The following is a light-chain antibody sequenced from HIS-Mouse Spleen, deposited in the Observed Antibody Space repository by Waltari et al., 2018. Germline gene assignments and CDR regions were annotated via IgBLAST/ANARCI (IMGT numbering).Light chain of an antibody. J-gene: IGLJ2*01. CDR2: EGS. V-gene: IGLV2-23*01. CDR3: CSYAGSSTVV. CDR1: NSDVGSYNL. Sequence: QSALTQPASVSGSPGQSITISCTGTNSDVGSYNLVSWYQQHPGQAPKLMIYEGSKRPSGVSHRFSGSKSGNTASLTISGLQAEDEADYYCCSYAGSSTVVFGGGTKLTVL.